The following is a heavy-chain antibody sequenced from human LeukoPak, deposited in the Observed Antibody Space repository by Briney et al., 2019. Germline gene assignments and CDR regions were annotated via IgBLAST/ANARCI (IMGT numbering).Heavy chain of an antibody. V-gene: IGHV4-31*03. CDR2: IYYSGST. CDR3: ATRRVGTHWFDP. J-gene: IGHJ5*02. D-gene: IGHD2-21*02. CDR1: GGSISSGGYY. Sequence: SETLSRTCTVSGGSISSGGYYWSWIRLHPGKGLEWIGYIYYSGSTYYNPSLKSRVTISVDTSKNQFSLKLSSVTAADTAVCYCATRRVGTHWFDPWGQGTLVTVSS.